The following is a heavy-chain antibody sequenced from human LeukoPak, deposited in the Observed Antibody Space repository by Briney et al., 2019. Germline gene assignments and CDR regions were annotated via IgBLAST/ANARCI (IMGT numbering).Heavy chain of an antibody. D-gene: IGHD3-22*01. CDR2: IIPILGIA. J-gene: IGHJ4*02. CDR3: ARANVYYYDSSGYYEFDY. CDR1: GGTFSSYA. V-gene: IGHV1-69*04. Sequence: SVKVSCKASGGTFSSYAISWVRQAPGQGLEWMGRIIPILGIANYAQKFQGSVTNTADKSTSTAYMELSSLRSEDTAVYYCARANVYYYDSSGYYEFDYWGQGTLVTVSS.